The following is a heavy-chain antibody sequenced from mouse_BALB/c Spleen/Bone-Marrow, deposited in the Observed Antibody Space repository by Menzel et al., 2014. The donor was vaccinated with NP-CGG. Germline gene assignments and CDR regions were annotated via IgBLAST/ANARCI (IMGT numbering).Heavy chain of an antibody. V-gene: IGHV4-1*02. Sequence: EVQLVESGGGLVQPGGSLKLSCAASGFDFSRYWMSWVRQAPGKGLQWIGEINPESNTINYSPSLKDKFIISRDNAKNTLYLQMSKVKSEDAALYCCARLGNYGWFAYWGQGTLVTVSA. CDR3: ARLGNYGWFAY. D-gene: IGHD2-1*01. J-gene: IGHJ3*01. CDR1: GFDFSRYW. CDR2: INPESNTI.